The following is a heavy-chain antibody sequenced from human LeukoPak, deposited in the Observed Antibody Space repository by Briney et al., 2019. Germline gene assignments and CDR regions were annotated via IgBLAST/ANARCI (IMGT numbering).Heavy chain of an antibody. CDR3: ARSPVAGPPNYFDY. V-gene: IGHV3-23*01. CDR1: GFTFSSYT. D-gene: IGHD6-19*01. Sequence: GGSLRLSCAASGFTFSSYTMSWVRQAPGKGLEWVSGLSGSGGSTYYSDSVKGRFTISRDNSKNTLYLQIDFLTAEDTAVYYCARSPVAGPPNYFDYLGQGTLVTVSS. CDR2: LSGSGGST. J-gene: IGHJ4*02.